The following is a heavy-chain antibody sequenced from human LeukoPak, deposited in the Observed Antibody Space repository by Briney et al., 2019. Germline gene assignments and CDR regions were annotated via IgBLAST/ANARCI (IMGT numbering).Heavy chain of an antibody. CDR1: GDSISSYY. CDR2: IYYSGST. CDR3: ARGTPYNWNAYYYYMDV. D-gene: IGHD1-20*01. Sequence: PSETLSLTCTVSGDSISSYYWSWIRQPPGKGLEWIGYIYYSGSTNYNPSLKSRVTISVDTSKNQFSLKLSSVTAADTAVYYCARGTPYNWNAYYYYMDVWAKGTTVTVS. J-gene: IGHJ6*03. V-gene: IGHV4-59*01.